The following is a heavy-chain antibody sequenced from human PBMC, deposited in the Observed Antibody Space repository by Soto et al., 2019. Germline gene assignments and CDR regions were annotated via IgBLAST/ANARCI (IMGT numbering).Heavy chain of an antibody. D-gene: IGHD3-3*01. Sequence: QVQLVESGGGVVQPGRSLRLSCAASGFTFSSYGMHWVRQAPGKGLEWVAVISYDGSNKYYADSVKGRFTISRDNSKNTLYLQMNSLRAEDTAVCYCARFTIFGVAKPLDYWGQGTLVTVSS. CDR2: ISYDGSNK. CDR1: GFTFSSYG. V-gene: IGHV3-30*03. J-gene: IGHJ4*02. CDR3: ARFTIFGVAKPLDY.